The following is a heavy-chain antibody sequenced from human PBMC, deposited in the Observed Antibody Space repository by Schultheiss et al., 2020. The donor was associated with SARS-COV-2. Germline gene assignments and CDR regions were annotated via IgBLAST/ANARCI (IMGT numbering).Heavy chain of an antibody. CDR3: AVTLIAADLDY. J-gene: IGHJ4*02. D-gene: IGHD6-6*01. CDR1: GFTFDDYG. CDR2: IYSGGST. Sequence: GGSLRLSCAASGFTFDDYGMSWVRQAPGKGLEWVSVIYSGGSTYYADSVKGRFTISRDNSKNTLYLQMNSLRAEDTAVYYCAVTLIAADLDYWGQGTLVTVSS. V-gene: IGHV3-66*01.